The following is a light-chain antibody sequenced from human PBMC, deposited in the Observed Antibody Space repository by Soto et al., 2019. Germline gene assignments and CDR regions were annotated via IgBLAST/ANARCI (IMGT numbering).Light chain of an antibody. J-gene: IGKJ2*01. CDR1: QGISSY. CDR3: QQYYSYPPYT. CDR2: AAS. Sequence: AVRMTQSPSSLSASTGDRVTITCRASQGISSYLAWYQQKPGKAPKLLIYAASTLQRGVPSRFSSRGSGTDFTLTISCLQSEDFATYYCQQYYSYPPYTFGQGTKLEIK. V-gene: IGKV1-8*01.